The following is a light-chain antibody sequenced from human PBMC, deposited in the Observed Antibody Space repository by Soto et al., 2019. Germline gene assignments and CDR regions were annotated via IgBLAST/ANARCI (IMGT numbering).Light chain of an antibody. CDR1: QSVSSN. V-gene: IGKV3-15*01. J-gene: IGKJ2*02. CDR3: QQYNNWPPGT. Sequence: EIVMTQSPATLSASPGERATLSCRASQSVSSNLAWYQQKPGQAPRLLIYGASTRATGIPARFSGSGSGTDFTLTISSLQSEDFAVYYCQQYNNWPPGTFGQGNKLEIK. CDR2: GAS.